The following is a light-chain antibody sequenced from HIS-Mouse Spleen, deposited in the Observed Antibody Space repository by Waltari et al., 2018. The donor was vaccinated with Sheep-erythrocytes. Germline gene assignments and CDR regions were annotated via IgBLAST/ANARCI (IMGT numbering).Light chain of an antibody. CDR3: QQSYSTPRT. J-gene: IGKJ1*01. V-gene: IGKV1-39*01. CDR1: QSISSY. Sequence: IQMTQSPSPLSASVGARVTTTCRASQSISSYLNWYQQKPGKAPKLLIYAASSLQSGVPSRFSGSGSGTDFTLTISSLQPEDFATYYCQQSYSTPRTFGQGTKVEIK. CDR2: AAS.